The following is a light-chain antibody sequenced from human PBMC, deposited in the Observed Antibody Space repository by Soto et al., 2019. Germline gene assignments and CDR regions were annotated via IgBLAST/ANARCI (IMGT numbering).Light chain of an antibody. Sequence: DIQMTQSPSSLSASVGDRVTITCRASQSISSYLNWYQQKPGKAPKLLIYAASSLQSGVPSRFSGNGTGTDFTLTISSLQPEDFATYYCQQSYSTPLTFGRGTKVAIK. CDR2: AAS. CDR1: QSISSY. CDR3: QQSYSTPLT. V-gene: IGKV1-39*01. J-gene: IGKJ4*01.